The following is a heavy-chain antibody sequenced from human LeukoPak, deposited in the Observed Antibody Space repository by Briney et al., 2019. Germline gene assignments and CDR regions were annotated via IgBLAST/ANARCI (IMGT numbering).Heavy chain of an antibody. D-gene: IGHD5-24*01. V-gene: IGHV3-30*18. J-gene: IGHJ4*02. Sequence: GRSLRLSCAASGFTFSSYGMHWVRQAPGKGLEWVAVISYDGSNKYYADSVKGRFTISRDNSKNTLYLQMNSLRAEDTAVYYCAKGLENYFDYWGQGTLVTVSS. CDR1: GFTFSSYG. CDR3: AKGLENYFDY. CDR2: ISYDGSNK.